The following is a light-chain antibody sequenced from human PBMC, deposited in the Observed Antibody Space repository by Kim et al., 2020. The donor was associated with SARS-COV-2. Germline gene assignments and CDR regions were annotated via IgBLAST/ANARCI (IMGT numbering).Light chain of an antibody. V-gene: IGKV3-20*01. Sequence: EIVLTQSPGTLSLSPGERATLSCRASQSVSSNYLAWYQQKPGQAPRHLIYGASSRATGIPDRFSGSGSGTDFTLTITRLEPEDVAVYYCQQYSSSPATFGQGTKVDIK. CDR3: QQYSSSPAT. J-gene: IGKJ1*01. CDR2: GAS. CDR1: QSVSSNY.